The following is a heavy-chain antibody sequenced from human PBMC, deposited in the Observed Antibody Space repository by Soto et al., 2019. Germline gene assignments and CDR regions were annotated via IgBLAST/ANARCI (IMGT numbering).Heavy chain of an antibody. CDR1: GGTFSSYA. CDR3: ARERLPRYYDFWSGYGMDV. CDR2: IIPIFGTA. V-gene: IGHV1-69*13. D-gene: IGHD3-3*01. J-gene: IGHJ6*02. Sequence: ASVKVSCKASGGTFSSYAISWVLQAPGQGLEWMGGIIPIFGTANYAQKFQGRVTITADESTSTAYMELSSLRSEDTAVYYCARERLPRYYDFWSGYGMDVWGQGTTVTVSS.